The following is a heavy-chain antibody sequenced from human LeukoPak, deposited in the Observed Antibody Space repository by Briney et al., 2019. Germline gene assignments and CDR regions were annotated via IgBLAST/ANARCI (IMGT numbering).Heavy chain of an antibody. D-gene: IGHD3-10*01. V-gene: IGHV3-21*01. J-gene: IGHJ6*02. Sequence: GGSLRLSCAASGFTFSSYSMNWVRQAPGKGLEWVSSISSSSSYIYYADSVKGRFTISRDNAKNSLYLQMNSLRAEDTAVYYCARDRPHGVRGVSYYYGMDVWGQGTTVTVSS. CDR1: GFTFSSYS. CDR3: ARDRPHGVRGVSYYYGMDV. CDR2: ISSSSSYI.